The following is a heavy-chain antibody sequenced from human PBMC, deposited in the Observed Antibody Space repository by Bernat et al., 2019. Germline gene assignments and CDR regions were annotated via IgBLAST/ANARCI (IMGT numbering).Heavy chain of an antibody. CDR1: GFTFSSYA. CDR2: ISYDGSNK. CDR3: AREIVVVVAATYYYYGMDV. V-gene: IGHV3-30-3*01. D-gene: IGHD2-15*01. Sequence: QVQLVESGGGVVQPGRSLRLSCAASGFTFSSYAMHWVRQAPGKGPEWVAVISYDGSNKCYAASLKGRFTISRDNSKNTLYLQMNSLRAEDAAVYYCAREIVVVVAATYYYYGMDVWGRGTTVTVSS. J-gene: IGHJ6*02.